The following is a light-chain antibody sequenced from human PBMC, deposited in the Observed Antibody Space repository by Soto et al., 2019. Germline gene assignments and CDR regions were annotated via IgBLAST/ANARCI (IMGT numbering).Light chain of an antibody. CDR2: EAS. CDR3: QKYNNWPQVN. CDR1: QSVRSN. V-gene: IGKV3-15*01. Sequence: MVVTQSAATLYLYTGETGKLSCRAIQSVRSNLAWYQQKPGQAHRLVIYEASNRATGFPDRFSGSGSGTEFTLTITRLKSEDFAVYYCQKYNNWPQVNVGGGHKGDLK. J-gene: IGKJ4*01.